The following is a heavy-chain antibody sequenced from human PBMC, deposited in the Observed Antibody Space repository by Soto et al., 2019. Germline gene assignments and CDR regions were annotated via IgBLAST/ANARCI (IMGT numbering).Heavy chain of an antibody. V-gene: IGHV4-59*08. CDR3: ARRSILNWFDP. CDR1: GGSINSYY. CDR2: IYYTGST. D-gene: IGHD6-6*01. Sequence: SETLSLTCTVSGGSINSYYWSWIRQPPGKGLEWIGYIYYTGSTNYNPSLKSRVTISVDTSKNQFSLKLSSVTAADTAVYYCARRSILNWFDPWGQGTLVTVSS. J-gene: IGHJ5*02.